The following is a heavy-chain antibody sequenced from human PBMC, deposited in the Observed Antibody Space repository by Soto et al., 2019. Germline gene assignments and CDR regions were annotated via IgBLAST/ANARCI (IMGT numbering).Heavy chain of an antibody. V-gene: IGHV3-7*01. J-gene: IGHJ4*02. CDR3: MRDVMSGTA. Sequence: GGSLRLSCAASGFTFSTSWMSWVRQAPGKGPEWVANIKQDGSDKYYVDSVKGRFTISRDNAANTLYLQMNSLRVEDTAVYHCMRDVMSGTAWGQGTLVTVSS. CDR2: IKQDGSDK. D-gene: IGHD1-7*01. CDR1: GFTFSTSW.